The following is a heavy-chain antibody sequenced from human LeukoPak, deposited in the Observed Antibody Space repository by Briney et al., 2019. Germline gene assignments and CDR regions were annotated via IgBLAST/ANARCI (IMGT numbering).Heavy chain of an antibody. CDR1: GFTFSRYA. J-gene: IGHJ4*02. Sequence: GGSLRLSCAASGFTFSRYAMSWARQVPGKGLEWVSAISGSGTSTYYADSVKGRFTISRDNSKNTLFLQMNSLRDEETAVYYCAKGLPYSGYDYYFDYWGQGTLVTVSS. D-gene: IGHD5-12*01. CDR3: AKGLPYSGYDYYFDY. V-gene: IGHV3-23*01. CDR2: ISGSGTST.